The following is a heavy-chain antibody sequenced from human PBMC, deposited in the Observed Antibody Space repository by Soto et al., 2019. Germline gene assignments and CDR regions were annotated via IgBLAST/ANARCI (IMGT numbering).Heavy chain of an antibody. J-gene: IGHJ6*02. D-gene: IGHD3-10*01. Sequence: GASVKVSCKASGGTFSSYAISWVRQAPGQGLEWMGGIIPIFGTANYAQKFQGRVTITADESTSTAYMELSSLRSEDTAVYYCARESPRFNGFGEFPYYGMDVWGQGTTVTVSS. V-gene: IGHV1-69*13. CDR1: GGTFSSYA. CDR2: IIPIFGTA. CDR3: ARESPRFNGFGEFPYYGMDV.